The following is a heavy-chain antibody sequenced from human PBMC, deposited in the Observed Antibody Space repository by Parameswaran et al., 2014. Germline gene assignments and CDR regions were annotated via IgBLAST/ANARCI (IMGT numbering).Heavy chain of an antibody. J-gene: IGHJ4*02. D-gene: IGHD6-25*01. Sequence: WIRQPPGKGLVWVSRINSDGITTNYADSVKGRFTISRDNAKNTLFLQMNSLRAEDTAVYYCARDEYSSGRSLDYWGQGTLVTVSS. CDR2: INSDGITT. V-gene: IGHV3-74*01. CDR3: ARDEYSSGRSLDY.